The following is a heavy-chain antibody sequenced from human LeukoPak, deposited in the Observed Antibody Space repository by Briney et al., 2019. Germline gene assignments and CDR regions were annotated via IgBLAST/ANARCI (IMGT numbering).Heavy chain of an antibody. Sequence: GGSLTLSCAASGFTFTNYAMHWVRQAPGKGLEWVAVVSYDGNNLYYADSGTGRFTISRDNSKNTLYLQMNSLSVDDTAVYYCARDLKPQYYYGMDVWGERTADTVSS. CDR2: VSYDGNNL. V-gene: IGHV3-30-3*01. CDR3: ARDLKPQYYYGMDV. D-gene: IGHD3-9*01. CDR1: GFTFTNYA. J-gene: IGHJ6*04.